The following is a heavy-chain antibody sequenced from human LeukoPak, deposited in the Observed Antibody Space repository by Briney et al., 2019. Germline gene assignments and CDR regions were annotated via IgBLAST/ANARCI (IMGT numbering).Heavy chain of an antibody. CDR3: ARVGYDSYFDY. CDR2: ISSSSSYT. J-gene: IGHJ4*02. D-gene: IGHD3-22*01. V-gene: IGHV3-11*05. CDR1: GFTFSDYY. Sequence: GGSLRLSCAASGFTFSDYYMSCIRQAPGKGLEWVSYISSSSSYTNYADSVKGRFTISRDNAKNSLYLQMNSLRAEDTAVYYCARVGYDSYFDYWGQGTLVTVSS.